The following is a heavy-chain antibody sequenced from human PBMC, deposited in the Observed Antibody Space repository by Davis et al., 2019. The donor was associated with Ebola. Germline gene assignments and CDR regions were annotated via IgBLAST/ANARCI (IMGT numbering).Heavy chain of an antibody. Sequence: GGSLRLSCAASGFTFSSYAMSWVRQAPGKGLEWVSSISSSSSYIYYADSVKGRFTISRDNAKNSLYLQMTSLRAEDTAVYYCAREGTVTTTYDYWGQGTLVTVSS. V-gene: IGHV3-21*01. CDR1: GFTFSSYA. CDR2: ISSSSSYI. D-gene: IGHD4-17*01. CDR3: AREGTVTTTYDY. J-gene: IGHJ4*02.